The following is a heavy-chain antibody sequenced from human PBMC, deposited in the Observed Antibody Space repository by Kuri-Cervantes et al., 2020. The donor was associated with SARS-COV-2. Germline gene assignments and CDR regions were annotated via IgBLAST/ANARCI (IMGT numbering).Heavy chain of an antibody. Sequence: SETLSLTCAVYGGSFSGYYWSWIRQPPGKGLEWIGEINHSGSTNYNPSLKSRVTISVDTSKNQFSLKLSSVTAADTAVYYCARAVDIVVVSAAVYYFDYWGQGTLVTVSS. CDR2: INHSGST. J-gene: IGHJ4*02. V-gene: IGHV4-34*01. D-gene: IGHD2-2*01. CDR3: ARAVDIVVVSAAVYYFDY. CDR1: GGSFSGYY.